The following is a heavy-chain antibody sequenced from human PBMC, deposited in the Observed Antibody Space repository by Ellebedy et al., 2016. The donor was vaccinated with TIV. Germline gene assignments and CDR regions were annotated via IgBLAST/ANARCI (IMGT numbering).Heavy chain of an antibody. J-gene: IGHJ4*02. Sequence: PGGSLRLSCAASGFTFNNYWMTWVRQAPGKGLECVANIKEDGSEKNYVDSVKGRFTIFRDNAKKSLYLQMNSLRAEDTAIYYCAKNRASLDYWGQGTLVTVSS. V-gene: IGHV3-7*03. CDR1: GFTFNNYW. CDR2: IKEDGSEK. D-gene: IGHD2/OR15-2a*01. CDR3: AKNRASLDY.